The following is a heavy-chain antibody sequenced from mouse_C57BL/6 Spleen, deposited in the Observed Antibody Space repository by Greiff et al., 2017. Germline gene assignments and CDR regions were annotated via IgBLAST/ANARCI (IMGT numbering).Heavy chain of an antibody. CDR3: ARAGWDDWYFDV. CDR1: GYAFSSSW. J-gene: IGHJ1*03. CDR2: IYPGDGDT. V-gene: IGHV1-82*01. Sequence: QVQLQQSGPELVKPGASVKISCKASGYAFSSSWMNWVKQRPGKGLEWIGRIYPGDGDTNYNGKFKGKATLTADKSSSTAYMQLSSLTSEDSAVYFCARAGWDDWYFDVWGTGTTVTVSS. D-gene: IGHD4-1*01.